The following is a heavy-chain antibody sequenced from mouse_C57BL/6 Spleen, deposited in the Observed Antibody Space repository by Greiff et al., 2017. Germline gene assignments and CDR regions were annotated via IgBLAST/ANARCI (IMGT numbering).Heavy chain of an antibody. CDR1: GYTFTSYW. Sequence: VQLQQPGAELVKPGASVKMSCKASGYTFTSYWITWVKQRPGQGLEWIGDIYPGSGSTNYNEKFKGKATMTVDTSSSTAYMQLSSLTSEDSAVYYCARGHYYGSSYKNYAMDYWGQGTSVTVSS. CDR3: ARGHYYGSSYKNYAMDY. V-gene: IGHV1-55*01. CDR2: IYPGSGST. D-gene: IGHD1-1*01. J-gene: IGHJ4*01.